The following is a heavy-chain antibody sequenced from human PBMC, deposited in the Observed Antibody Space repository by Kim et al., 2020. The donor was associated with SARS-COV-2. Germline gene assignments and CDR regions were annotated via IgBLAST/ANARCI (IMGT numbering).Heavy chain of an antibody. CDR1: GGTFSSYA. CDR3: ARDGGAYCGGDCYHDY. D-gene: IGHD2-21*01. V-gene: IGHV1-69*13. Sequence: SVKVSCKASGGTFSSYAISWVRQAPGQGLEWMGGIIPIFGTANYAQKFQGRVTITADESTSTAYMELSSLRSEDMAVYYCARDGGAYCGGDCYHDYWGQGTLVTVSS. CDR2: IIPIFGTA. J-gene: IGHJ4*02.